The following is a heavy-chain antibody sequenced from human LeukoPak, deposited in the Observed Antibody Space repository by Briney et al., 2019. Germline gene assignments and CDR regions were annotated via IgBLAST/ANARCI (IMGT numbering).Heavy chain of an antibody. CDR3: ASREDVDTAMVWRY. J-gene: IGHJ4*02. V-gene: IGHV1-69*05. CDR1: GYTFTGYY. Sequence: SVKVSCKASGYTFTGYYMHWVRQAPGQGLEWMGGIIPIFGTANYAQKFQGRVTITTDESTSTAYMELSSLRSEDTAVYYCASREDVDTAMVWRYWGQGTLVTVSS. CDR2: IIPIFGTA. D-gene: IGHD5-18*01.